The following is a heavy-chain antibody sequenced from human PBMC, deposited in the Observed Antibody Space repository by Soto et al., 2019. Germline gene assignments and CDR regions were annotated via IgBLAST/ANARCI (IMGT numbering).Heavy chain of an antibody. V-gene: IGHV4-39*01. J-gene: IGHJ6*02. D-gene: IGHD3-10*01. Sequence: QLQLQESGPGLVKPSETLSLTCTVSGGSISSSSYYWGWIRQPPGKGLEWIGSIYYSGSTYYNPSLKSRVTISVDTSKNQFSLKLSSVTAADTAVYYCAGGRGDYYYGMEVWGQGTTVTVSS. CDR3: AGGRGDYYYGMEV. CDR1: GGSISSSSYY. CDR2: IYYSGST.